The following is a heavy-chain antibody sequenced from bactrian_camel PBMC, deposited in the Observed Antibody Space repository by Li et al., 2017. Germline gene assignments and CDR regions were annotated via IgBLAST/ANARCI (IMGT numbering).Heavy chain of an antibody. CDR2: INSGGGDT. Sequence: VQLVESGGGLVQPGGSLRPACAASGFTFSSYAMSWVRQAPGKGLEWVSQINSGGGDTYYVNSVKGRFAISRDNAKNTLYLQLNSLKTEDTAVYYCATVLWSTVVTGSDDYWGQGTQVTVS. CDR3: ATVLWSTVVTGSDDY. D-gene: IGHD6*01. J-gene: IGHJ4*01. CDR1: GFTFSSYA. V-gene: IGHV3S40*01.